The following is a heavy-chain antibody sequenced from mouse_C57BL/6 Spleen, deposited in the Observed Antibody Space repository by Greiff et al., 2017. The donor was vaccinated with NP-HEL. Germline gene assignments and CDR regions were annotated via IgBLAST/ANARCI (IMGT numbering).Heavy chain of an antibody. V-gene: IGHV1-72*01. D-gene: IGHD3-2*02. Sequence: QVQLQQPGAELVKPGASVKLSCKASGYTFTSYWMHWVKQRPGRGLEWIGRIDPNSGGTKYNEKFKSKATLTVDKPSSTAYMQLSSLTSEDSAVYYCAREELRLRDGDYFDYWGQGTTLTVSS. J-gene: IGHJ2*01. CDR1: GYTFTSYW. CDR2: IDPNSGGT. CDR3: AREELRLRDGDYFDY.